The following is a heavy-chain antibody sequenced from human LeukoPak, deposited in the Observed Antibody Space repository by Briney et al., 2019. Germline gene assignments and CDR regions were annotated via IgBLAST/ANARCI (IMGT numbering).Heavy chain of an antibody. CDR1: GFSFRNYN. J-gene: IGHJ6*02. V-gene: IGHV3-21*01. CDR2: ISSSSSYI. Sequence: GGSLRLSCAASGFSFRNYNMNWVRQAPGKGLEWVSSISSSSSYIYYADSVKGRFTISRDNAKNSLYLQMNSLRAEDTAVYYCARDERYSGSYYGFYYYGMDVWGQGTTVTVSS. D-gene: IGHD1-26*01. CDR3: ARDERYSGSYYGFYYYGMDV.